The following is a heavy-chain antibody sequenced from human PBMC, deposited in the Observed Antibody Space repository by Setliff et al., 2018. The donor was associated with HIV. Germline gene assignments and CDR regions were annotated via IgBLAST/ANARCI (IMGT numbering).Heavy chain of an antibody. D-gene: IGHD5-18*01. CDR2: ISAYNGNT. CDR1: GYTFTSYG. CDR3: AKMHTAMDPDTFDI. J-gene: IGHJ3*02. Sequence: ASVKVSCKASGYTFTSYGISWVRQAPGQGLEWMGWISAYNGNTDYAQKLQGRVTMTTDTSTSTAYMELNSLRVEDTAIYYCAKMHTAMDPDTFDIWGQGTMVTVSS. V-gene: IGHV1-18*01.